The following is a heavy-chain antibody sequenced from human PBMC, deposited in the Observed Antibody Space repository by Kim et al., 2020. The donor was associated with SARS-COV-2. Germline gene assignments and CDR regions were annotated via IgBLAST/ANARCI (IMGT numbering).Heavy chain of an antibody. Sequence: AQKLQGRVTMTTDTATSTAYMELRSLGSDDTAVYYCARTGVGGVPSPLDYWGQGTLVTVSS. D-gene: IGHD3-16*01. J-gene: IGHJ4*02. V-gene: IGHV1-18*01. CDR3: ARTGVGGVPSPLDY.